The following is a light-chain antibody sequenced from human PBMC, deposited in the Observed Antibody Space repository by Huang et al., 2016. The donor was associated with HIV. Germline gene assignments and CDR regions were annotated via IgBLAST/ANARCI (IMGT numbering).Light chain of an antibody. V-gene: IGKV1-39*01. CDR1: QNINTY. Sequence: DILLTQSPSSLSASVGDRVTLPCRASQNINTYLNWYQQKPGKAPNLLIHSASTLQTGVPSRFSGSGSGTDFTLTVNSLQPEDSATYYCQQGYSALITFGQGTRL. CDR2: SAS. CDR3: QQGYSALIT. J-gene: IGKJ5*01.